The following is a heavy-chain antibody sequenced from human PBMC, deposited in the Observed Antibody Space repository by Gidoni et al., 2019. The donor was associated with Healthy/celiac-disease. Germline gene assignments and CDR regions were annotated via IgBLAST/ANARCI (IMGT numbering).Heavy chain of an antibody. Sequence: QVQLVQSGAEVKQPASSVKVSCTASGCTFSSYPISWVRQAPGQGLEGMGRIIPILGIANYAQKFQGRVTITADKSTSTAYMELSSLRSEDTAVYYCARDHGTARGVWFDPWGQGTLVTVSS. J-gene: IGHJ5*02. CDR3: ARDHGTARGVWFDP. V-gene: IGHV1-69*04. CDR1: GCTFSSYP. D-gene: IGHD6-25*01. CDR2: IIPILGIA.